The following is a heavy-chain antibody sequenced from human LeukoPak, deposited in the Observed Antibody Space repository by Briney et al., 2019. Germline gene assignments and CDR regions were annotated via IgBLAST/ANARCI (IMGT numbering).Heavy chain of an antibody. V-gene: IGHV4-59*08. J-gene: IGHJ4*02. CDR3: ARHGTISSESYFDY. CDR1: GGSFSSYY. D-gene: IGHD1-14*01. Sequence: KPSETLSLTCSVSGGSFSSYYWSWIRQSPGKGLEWIGYIHNSGRTNYNPSLKSRVTGFVDTSKNQVSLRLSSVTAADTAVYYCARHGTISSESYFDYWGQGALVTVSS. CDR2: IHNSGRT.